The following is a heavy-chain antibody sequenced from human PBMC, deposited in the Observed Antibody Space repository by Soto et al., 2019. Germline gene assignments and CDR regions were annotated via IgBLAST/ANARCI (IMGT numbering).Heavy chain of an antibody. V-gene: IGHV1-18*01. D-gene: IGHD2-2*01. CDR3: ARLPDQPRYYYYYYMDV. CDR1: GYTFTSYG. Sequence: ASVKVSCKASGYTFTSYGISWVRQAPGQGLEWMGWISAYNGNTNYAQKLQGRVTMTTDTSTSTAYMELRSLRSDDTAVYYCARLPDQPRYYYYYYMDVWGKGTTVTVSS. CDR2: ISAYNGNT. J-gene: IGHJ6*03.